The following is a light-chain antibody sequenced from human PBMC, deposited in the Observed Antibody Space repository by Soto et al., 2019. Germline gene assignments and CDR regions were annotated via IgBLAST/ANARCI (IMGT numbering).Light chain of an antibody. CDR2: GAS. CDR3: QQYGSSRVYT. CDR1: QSVSSSY. Sequence: EMVLTQSPGTLSLSPGERATLSCRASQSVSSSYLAWYQQKPGQAPRLLIYGASSRATGIPDRFSGSGSGTDFTLTISRLEREDFAVYYCQQYGSSRVYTFGQGTKLEIK. V-gene: IGKV3-20*01. J-gene: IGKJ2*01.